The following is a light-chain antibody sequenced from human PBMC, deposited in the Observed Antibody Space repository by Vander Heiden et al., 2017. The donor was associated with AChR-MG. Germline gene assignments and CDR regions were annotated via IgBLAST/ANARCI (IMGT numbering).Light chain of an antibody. Sequence: SYVLTQPPSVSVAPGTTARITCGGNDIGRKSVHWYQQKPGQAPVLVVYDDSDRPSGIPERCSGSNSGNTATLTIGSVEAGDEADYYCQVWDSSSDHVFGTGTTVTVL. CDR3: QVWDSSSDHV. CDR2: DDS. J-gene: IGLJ1*01. V-gene: IGLV3-21*03. CDR1: DIGRKS.